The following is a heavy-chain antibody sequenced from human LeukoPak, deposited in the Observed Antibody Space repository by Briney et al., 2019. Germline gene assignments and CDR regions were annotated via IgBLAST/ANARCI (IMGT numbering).Heavy chain of an antibody. CDR3: ARGYSTGWYLSS. V-gene: IGHV3-20*04. D-gene: IGHD6-19*01. CDR1: GFTFDDYG. J-gene: IGHJ5*02. CDR2: IDWNGGRT. Sequence: GGSLRLSCAASGFTFDDYGMAWVRQAPGKGLEWVSGIDWNGGRTNYADSVKGRFTISRDNATNSLYLQMNSLRAEDTALYYCARGYSTGWYLSSWGQGTLVTVSS.